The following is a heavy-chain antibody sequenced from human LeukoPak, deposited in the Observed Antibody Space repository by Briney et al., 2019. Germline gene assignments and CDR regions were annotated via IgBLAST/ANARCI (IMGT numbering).Heavy chain of an antibody. Sequence: SQTLSLTCAISGDSVSISSATWTWIRQSPSRGLEWLGRTYYKSKWYNDYAVSVKSRITINPDTSSNQFSLQLNSVTPEDTAVYYCAREGVTLARGVVLDYYGMGVWGQGTTVTVSS. CDR2: TYYKSKWYN. J-gene: IGHJ6*02. D-gene: IGHD3-10*01. CDR3: AREGVTLARGVVLDYYGMGV. V-gene: IGHV6-1*01. CDR1: GDSVSISSAT.